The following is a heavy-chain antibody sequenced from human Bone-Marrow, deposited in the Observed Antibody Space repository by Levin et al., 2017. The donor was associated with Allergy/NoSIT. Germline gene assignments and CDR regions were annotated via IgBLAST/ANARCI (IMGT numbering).Heavy chain of an antibody. CDR2: VSAYNGNT. D-gene: IGHD3-9*01. CDR1: GYTFRTYG. CDR3: ARGGTQDFLTDPAARHDYYHYGMDV. Sequence: PVASVKVSCKASGYTFRTYGISWVRQAPGQGLEWMGWVSAYNGNTWYAQKFQGRVTMTTDTSTATAYMDLRSLRTDDTAVYFCARGGTQDFLTDPAARHDYYHYGMDVWGQGTTVTVS. J-gene: IGHJ6*02. V-gene: IGHV1-18*01.